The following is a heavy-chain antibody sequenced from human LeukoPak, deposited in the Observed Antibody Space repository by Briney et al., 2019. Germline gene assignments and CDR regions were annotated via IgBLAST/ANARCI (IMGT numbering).Heavy chain of an antibody. CDR2: ILGSGGST. J-gene: IGHJ4*02. Sequence: GGSLRLSCAASGFTFSNYAMSWVRQAPGKGLEWVSAILGSGGSTYCADSVKGRFTVSRDNSKSTLYLQMNSLRAEDTALYYCAKWGDYDVLTCYYVPDYWGQGTLVTVSS. V-gene: IGHV3-23*01. CDR3: AKWGDYDVLTCYYVPDY. CDR1: GFTFSNYA. D-gene: IGHD3-9*01.